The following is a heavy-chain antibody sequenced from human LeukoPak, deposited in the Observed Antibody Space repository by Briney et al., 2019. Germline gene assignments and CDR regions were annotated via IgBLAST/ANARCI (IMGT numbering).Heavy chain of an antibody. CDR2: ISWNSGSI. CDR3: AKDRLDYGDYSGDAFDI. CDR1: GFTSDDYA. Sequence: GRSLRLSCAASGFTSDDYAMHWVRQAPGKGLEWVSGISWNSGSIGYADSVKGRFTISRDNAKNSLYLQMNSLRAEDTALYYCAKDRLDYGDYSGDAFDIWGQGTMVTVSS. D-gene: IGHD4-17*01. J-gene: IGHJ3*02. V-gene: IGHV3-9*02.